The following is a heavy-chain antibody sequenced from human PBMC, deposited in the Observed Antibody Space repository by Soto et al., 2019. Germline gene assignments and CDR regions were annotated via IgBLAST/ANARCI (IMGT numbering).Heavy chain of an antibody. CDR3: ARDRAAALTNWFDP. CDR1: GGTFSSYT. V-gene: IGHV1-69*04. J-gene: IGHJ5*02. Sequence: SVKVSCKASGGTFSSYTISWVRQAPGQGHEWMGRIIPILGIANYAQKFQGRVTITADKSTSTAYMELSSLRSEDTAVYYCARDRAAALTNWFDPWGQGTLVTVSS. D-gene: IGHD6-13*01. CDR2: IIPILGIA.